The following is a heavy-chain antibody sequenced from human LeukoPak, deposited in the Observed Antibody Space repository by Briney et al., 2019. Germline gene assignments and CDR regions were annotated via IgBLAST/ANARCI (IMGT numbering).Heavy chain of an antibody. J-gene: IGHJ4*02. CDR3: ARDPGTFSPFDY. CDR1: GGSISSSSYY. V-gene: IGHV4-61*01. CDR2: IYYSGST. Sequence: SETLSLTCTVSGGSISSSSYYWSWIRQPPGKGLEWIGYIYYSGSTNYNPSLKSRVTISVDTSKNQFSLKLSSVTAADTAVYYCARDPGTFSPFDYWGQGTLVTVSS.